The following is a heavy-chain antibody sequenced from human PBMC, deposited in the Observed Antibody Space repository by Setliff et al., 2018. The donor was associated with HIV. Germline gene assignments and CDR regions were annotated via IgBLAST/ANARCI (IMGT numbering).Heavy chain of an antibody. CDR1: GFTFSNYA. V-gene: IGHV3-30-3*01. CDR2: ISYDGSNK. J-gene: IGHJ4*02. D-gene: IGHD2-15*01. CDR3: ARGVPGICSGGTCYLEY. Sequence: PGGSLRLSCAASGFTFSNYAMHWVRQAPGKGLEWVAVISYDGSNKYYADSVKGRFTISRDNSKNTLYLQMNSLRVEDTAVYYCARGVPGICSGGTCYLEYWGQGALVTVSS.